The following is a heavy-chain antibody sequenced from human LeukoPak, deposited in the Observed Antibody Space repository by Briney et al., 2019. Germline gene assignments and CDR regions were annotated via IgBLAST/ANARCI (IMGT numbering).Heavy chain of an antibody. J-gene: IGHJ6*03. CDR3: ARWGLVAPGTYYYYYMDV. CDR2: INPYSGGT. D-gene: IGHD2-2*01. Sequence: ASVKVSFKASGYTFTNYGVTWVRQAPGQGLEWMGWINPYSGGTHYAQNLQDRLTMTTDTSTSMAFMELRSLRPDDTAVYFCARWGLVAPGTYYYYYMDVWGRGTTVTVSS. V-gene: IGHV1-18*01. CDR1: GYTFTNYG.